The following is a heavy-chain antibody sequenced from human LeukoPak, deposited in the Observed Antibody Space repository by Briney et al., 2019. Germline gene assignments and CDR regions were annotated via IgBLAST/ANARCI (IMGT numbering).Heavy chain of an antibody. CDR3: ARGESLGYGMDV. CDR2: IYYSGST. V-gene: IGHV4-59*01. D-gene: IGHD3-10*01. Sequence: PSETLSLTCTVSGGSISSYYWSWIWQPPGKGLEWIGYIYYSGSTNYNPSLKSRVTISVDTSKNQFSLKLSSVTAADTAVYYCARGESLGYGMDVWGQGTTVTVSS. CDR1: GGSISSYY. J-gene: IGHJ6*02.